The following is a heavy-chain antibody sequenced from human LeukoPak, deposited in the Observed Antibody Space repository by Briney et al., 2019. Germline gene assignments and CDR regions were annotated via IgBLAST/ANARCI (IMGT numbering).Heavy chain of an antibody. D-gene: IGHD5-12*01. Sequence: GESLKISCKGSGYTFTTKWIARVRQMSGKGLEWVGIIYPGDSDTRYSPSFQGQVTISVDKSINTAYLQWSSLRASDTAIYYCARDGAYSAYDFPYWGQGTLVTVS. CDR3: ARDGAYSAYDFPY. CDR2: IYPGDSDT. V-gene: IGHV5-51*01. J-gene: IGHJ4*02. CDR1: GYTFTTKW.